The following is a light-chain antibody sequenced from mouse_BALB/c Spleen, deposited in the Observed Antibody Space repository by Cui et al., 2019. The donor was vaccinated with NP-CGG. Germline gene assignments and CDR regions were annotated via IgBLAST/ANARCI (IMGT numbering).Light chain of an antibody. CDR2: GTN. V-gene: IGLV1*01. Sequence: QPLVPQESALTTSPGETVTLTCRSSTGAVTTSNYANWVQEKPDHLFTGLIGGTNNRAPGVPARFSGSLIGDKAALTITGAQTEDEAIYFCALWYSNHWVFGGGTKLTVL. J-gene: IGLJ1*01. CDR1: TGAVTTSNY. CDR3: ALWYSNHWV.